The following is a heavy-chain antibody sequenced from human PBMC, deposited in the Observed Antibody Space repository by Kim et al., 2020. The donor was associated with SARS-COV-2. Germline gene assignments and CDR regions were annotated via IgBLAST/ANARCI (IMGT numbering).Heavy chain of an antibody. CDR1: GFTFSTYA. D-gene: IGHD2-2*01. V-gene: IGHV3-23*01. Sequence: GGSLRLSCAASGFTFSTYAMTWVRQAAGKGLEWVSGVSGSGATTYYADSVEGRFTISRDNSKNTLYLQMNSLRAEDTAVYYCARRYCSSASCYSRLDAFDIWGQGTMVTVSS. CDR2: VSGSGATT. J-gene: IGHJ3*02. CDR3: ARRYCSSASCYSRLDAFDI.